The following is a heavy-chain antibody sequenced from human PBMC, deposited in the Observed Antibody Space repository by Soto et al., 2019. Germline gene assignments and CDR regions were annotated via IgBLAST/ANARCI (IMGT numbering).Heavy chain of an antibody. J-gene: IGHJ5*02. D-gene: IGHD6-25*01. CDR2: INDDGSST. CDR1: GFTFSRHW. CDR3: AREVIAATGTIRWFDP. Sequence: GSLRLSCAASGFTFSRHWMHWVRQTPGKGPVWVSRINDDGSSTKYADSVKGRFTIARDNAKNTVFLQMSSLRAEDTAVYYCAREVIAATGTIRWFDPWGQGTLVTVSS. V-gene: IGHV3-74*03.